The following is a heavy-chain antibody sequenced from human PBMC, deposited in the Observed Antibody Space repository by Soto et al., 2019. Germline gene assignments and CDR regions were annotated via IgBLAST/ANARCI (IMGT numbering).Heavy chain of an antibody. CDR3: ARLGYCTTTDCGPVGP. Sequence: QVQLQESGPGLVKLSQTLSLTCTVSGAAINSDGYYWSWIRQLPGKGLEWIGYVSYSGSTYYNPSLCSRVTMSLDTSKNQLSLKLSSVTVADTAVYYCARLGYCTTTDCGPVGPWGQGILATVSP. CDR2: VSYSGST. D-gene: IGHD2-8*01. J-gene: IGHJ5*02. CDR1: GAAINSDGYY. V-gene: IGHV4-31*03.